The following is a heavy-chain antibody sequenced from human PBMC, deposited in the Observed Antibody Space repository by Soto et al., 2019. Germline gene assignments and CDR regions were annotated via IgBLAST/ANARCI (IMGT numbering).Heavy chain of an antibody. D-gene: IGHD3-10*01. J-gene: IGHJ6*02. V-gene: IGHV5-10-1*01. CDR2: IDPSDSYT. CDR3: ARPLLWFGELYGMDV. Sequence: GESLKISCKGSGYSFTGCWISWVRQMPGKGLEWMGRIDPSDSYTNYSPSFQGHVTISADKSISTAYLQWSSLKASDTAMCYCARPLLWFGELYGMDVWGQGTTVTVS. CDR1: GYSFTGCW.